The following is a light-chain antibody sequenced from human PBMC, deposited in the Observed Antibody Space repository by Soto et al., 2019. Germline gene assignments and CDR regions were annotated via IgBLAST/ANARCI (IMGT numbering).Light chain of an antibody. Sequence: EIVMTQSPATLSVSPGERATLSCRASQSVSSNLAWYQQKPGQAPRLLIYGASTRATGISARFSGSGSGKEFTLSISSLQSEDFAVYYCQQYKSWPPWTFGQGTKVEIK. V-gene: IGKV3-15*01. J-gene: IGKJ1*01. CDR3: QQYKSWPPWT. CDR2: GAS. CDR1: QSVSSN.